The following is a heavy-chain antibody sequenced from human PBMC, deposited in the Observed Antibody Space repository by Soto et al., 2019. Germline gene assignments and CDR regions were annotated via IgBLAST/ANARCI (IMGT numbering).Heavy chain of an antibody. CDR1: GYTFTGYY. CDR3: ARERRDSSGWHDRTVDYYYYIDV. V-gene: IGHV1-2*04. J-gene: IGHJ6*03. D-gene: IGHD6-19*01. Sequence: QVQLVQSGAEVKKPGASVKVSCKASGYTFTGYYMHWVRQAPGQGLEWMGWINPNSGGTNYAQKFQGWVTMTSDTSISTAYMELSRLRSDDTAVYYCARERRDSSGWHDRTVDYYYYIDVWGKGTTVTVSS. CDR2: INPNSGGT.